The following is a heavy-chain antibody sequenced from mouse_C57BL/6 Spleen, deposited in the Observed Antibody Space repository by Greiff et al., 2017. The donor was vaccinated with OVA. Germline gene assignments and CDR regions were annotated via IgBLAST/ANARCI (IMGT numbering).Heavy chain of an antibody. Sequence: EVQLQQSGPELVKPGASVKIPCKASGYTFTDYNMDWVKQSHGKSLEWIGDINPNNGGTIYNQKFKGKATLTVDKSSSTAYMELRSLTSADTAVYYCARLGGGYWGQGTTLTVSS. CDR2: INPNNGGT. V-gene: IGHV1-18*01. CDR1: GYTFTDYN. CDR3: ARLGGGY. J-gene: IGHJ2*01. D-gene: IGHD4-1*01.